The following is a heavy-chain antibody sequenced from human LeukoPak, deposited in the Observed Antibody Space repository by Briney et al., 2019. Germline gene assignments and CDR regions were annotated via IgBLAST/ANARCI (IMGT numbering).Heavy chain of an antibody. J-gene: IGHJ4*02. Sequence: SETLSLTCTVSGGSISSSSYYWGWIRQPPGKGLEWIGSIYYSGSTYYNPSLKSRVIISVDTSKNQFSLKLSSVTAADTAVYYCARHEYSSGWYPGELDYWGQGTLVTVSS. CDR2: IYYSGST. CDR1: GGSISSSSYY. V-gene: IGHV4-39*01. CDR3: ARHEYSSGWYPGELDY. D-gene: IGHD6-19*01.